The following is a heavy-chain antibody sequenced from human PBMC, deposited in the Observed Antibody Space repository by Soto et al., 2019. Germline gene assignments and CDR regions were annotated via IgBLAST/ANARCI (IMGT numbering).Heavy chain of an antibody. CDR2: ISGDGSST. CDR3: AKSIGVIIKTYYYYYGMDV. V-gene: IGHV3-23*01. Sequence: GGSLRLSCAASGVIFSAFGMTWVRQAPGKGLQWVSTISGDGSSTYYADSVKGRFTISRDNSKSTAYLQMNSLGAEDTAVYYCAKSIGVIIKTYYYYYGMDVWRQGTTVTVSS. J-gene: IGHJ6*02. CDR1: GVIFSAFG. D-gene: IGHD3-3*01.